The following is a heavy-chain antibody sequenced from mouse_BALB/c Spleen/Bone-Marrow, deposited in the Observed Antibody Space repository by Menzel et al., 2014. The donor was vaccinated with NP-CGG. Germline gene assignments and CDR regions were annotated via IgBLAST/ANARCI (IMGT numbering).Heavy chain of an antibody. CDR3: ARGGNDLDY. CDR2: IRNKANGYTT. V-gene: IGHV7-3*02. Sequence: EVQRVESGGGLVQPGGSLRLSCATSGFTFTDYYMSWVRPPPGKALEWLGFIRNKANGYTTEYSASVKGRFTISRDNSQSILYLQMNTLRAEDSATCYCARGGNDLDYWGQGTTLTVSS. J-gene: IGHJ2*01. D-gene: IGHD2-3*01. CDR1: GFTFTDYY.